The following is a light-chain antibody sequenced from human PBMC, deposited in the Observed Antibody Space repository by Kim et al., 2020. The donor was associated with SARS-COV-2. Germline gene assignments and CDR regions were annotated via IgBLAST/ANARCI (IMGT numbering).Light chain of an antibody. CDR2: SNI. V-gene: IGLV1-44*01. J-gene: IGLJ3*02. CDR1: NSNIRTNP. Sequence: ELTQPPSAFGTPGQRVTISCSGSNSNIRTNPANWYQQLPGTAPKLLIYSNIRRPSGVPDRFSGSKSGTSASLAISGLQSEDEADYYCAAWDDSLNVWVFGGGTQLTVL. CDR3: AAWDDSLNVWV.